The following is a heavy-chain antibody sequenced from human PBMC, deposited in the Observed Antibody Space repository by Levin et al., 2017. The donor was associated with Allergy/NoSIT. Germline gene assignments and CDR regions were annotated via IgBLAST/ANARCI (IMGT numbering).Heavy chain of an antibody. CDR3: ARPNSRDYPYAFDV. Sequence: GGSLRLSCGVSGFSVSDNDMAWVRQPPGKGLEWVLVIYRGIQTYADPVKGRFTFPRDISKNTVSLQMDSLRAEDTALYFCARPNSRDYPYAFDVWGRGAVVTVSS. CDR2: IYRGIQT. V-gene: IGHV3-53*01. D-gene: IGHD2/OR15-2a*01. CDR1: GFSVSDND. J-gene: IGHJ3*01.